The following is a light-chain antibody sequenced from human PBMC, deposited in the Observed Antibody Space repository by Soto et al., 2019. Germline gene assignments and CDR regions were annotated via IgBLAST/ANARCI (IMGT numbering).Light chain of an antibody. CDR3: QQYEGWPRT. CDR2: GVT. Sequence: EIVMTQSPDTLSVSPGDTATLSCRSSQNIHINLAWYQQKPGHAPTLLIYGVTARAPGVPARFSGSGYGTDFTLTIRSVQSGDFGVFYCQQYEGWPRTFGLGTKVEIQ. J-gene: IGKJ2*01. CDR1: QNIHIN. V-gene: IGKV3-15*01.